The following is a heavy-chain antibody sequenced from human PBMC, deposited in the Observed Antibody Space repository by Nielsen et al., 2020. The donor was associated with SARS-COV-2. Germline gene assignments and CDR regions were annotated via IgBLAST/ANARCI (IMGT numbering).Heavy chain of an antibody. CDR1: GYTFTGYH. V-gene: IGHV1-8*01. J-gene: IGHJ5*02. CDR3: ARGLGDL. D-gene: IGHD7-27*01. CDR2: MNPHNGNT. Sequence: ASVKVSCKASGYTFTGYHINWVRQATGQGLEWMGWMNPHNGNTGYAQKFQGRVTMTRDTSISTAYMELSRLRSDDTAVYYCARGLGDLWGQGTVVTVSS.